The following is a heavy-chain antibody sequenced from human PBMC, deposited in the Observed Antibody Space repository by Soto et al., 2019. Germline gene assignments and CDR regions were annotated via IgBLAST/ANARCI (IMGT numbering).Heavy chain of an antibody. J-gene: IGHJ4*02. V-gene: IGHV1-8*01. CDR2: MNPNRGNT. D-gene: IGHD6-19*01. Sequence: QVQLVQSGAEVKKPGASVKVSCKASGYTFTSYDINWVRQATGQGLEWMGWMNPNRGNTGYAQKFQGRVTMTRNTSISTAYMELSSLRSEDTAVYYCARRVAVAGRRQRYYFDYWGQGTLVTVSS. CDR3: ARRVAVAGRRQRYYFDY. CDR1: GYTFTSYD.